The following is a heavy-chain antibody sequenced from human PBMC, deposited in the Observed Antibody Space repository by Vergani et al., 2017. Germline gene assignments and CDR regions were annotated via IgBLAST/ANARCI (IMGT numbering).Heavy chain of an antibody. V-gene: IGHV3-9*01. CDR2: ISWNSGSI. J-gene: IGHJ4*02. CDR3: ARKRDYYDSSGVSPGYFDY. Sequence: EVQLVESGGGLVQPGRSLRLSCAASGFTFDDYAMHWVRQAPGKGLEWVSGISWNSGSIAYADSVKGRFTISRDNSKNTLYLQMNSLRAEDTAIYYCARKRDYYDSSGVSPGYFDYWGQGTLVTVSS. CDR1: GFTFDDYA. D-gene: IGHD3-22*01.